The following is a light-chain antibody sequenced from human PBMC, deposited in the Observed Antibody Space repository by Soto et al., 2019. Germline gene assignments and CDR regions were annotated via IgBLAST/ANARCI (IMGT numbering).Light chain of an antibody. J-gene: IGKJ5*01. V-gene: IGKV3-11*01. CDR3: QQRSNWPPSIT. Sequence: EIALTQSPATLCLSPGERATLSCLASQSVSNFLAWYQQKPGQAPRLLIYDASSRATGIPARFSGSGSGTDFTLTISSLEPEDFAIYYCQQRSNWPPSITFGQGTRLEIK. CDR2: DAS. CDR1: QSVSNF.